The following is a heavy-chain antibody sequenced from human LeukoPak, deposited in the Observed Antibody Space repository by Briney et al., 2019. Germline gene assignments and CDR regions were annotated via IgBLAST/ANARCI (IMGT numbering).Heavy chain of an antibody. J-gene: IGHJ4*02. CDR3: ARTSIVGATWIDY. D-gene: IGHD1-26*01. V-gene: IGHV3-11*01. CDR2: IGGGGDTI. Sequence: PGGSLRLSCVGSGLTFGDYYMSWIRQAPGKGLEWVSYIGGGGDTIFYAASVKGRFTISRDNAKKSVYLQMKSLRAEDAAIYYCARTSIVGATWIDYWGRGTLVTVSS. CDR1: GLTFGDYY.